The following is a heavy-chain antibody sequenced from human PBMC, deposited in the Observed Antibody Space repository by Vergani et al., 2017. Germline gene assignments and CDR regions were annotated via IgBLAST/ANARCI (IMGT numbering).Heavy chain of an antibody. CDR2: INPSGGST. J-gene: IGHJ5*02. Sequence: QVQLVQSGAEVKKPGASVKVSCKASGYTFTSYYMHWVRQAPGQGLEWMGIINPSGGSTSYAQKFQGRVTMTRDTSTSTVYMELSSLRSEDTAVYYCARERGIAARPSNWFDPWGQGTLVTVSS. CDR3: ARERGIAARPSNWFDP. D-gene: IGHD6-6*01. V-gene: IGHV1-46*01. CDR1: GYTFTSYY.